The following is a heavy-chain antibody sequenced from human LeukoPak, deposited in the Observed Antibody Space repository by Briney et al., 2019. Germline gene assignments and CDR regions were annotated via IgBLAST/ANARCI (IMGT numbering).Heavy chain of an antibody. CDR2: INPNSGGT. J-gene: IGHJ4*02. V-gene: IGHV1-2*02. CDR3: ARSYVWGSLDY. CDR1: GYTFTGYY. D-gene: IGHD3-16*01. Sequence: EASVKVSCKASGYTFTGYYMHWVRQAPGQGLEWMGWINPNSGGTNYARKFQGRVTMTRDTSISTAYMELSRLRSDDTAVYYCARSYVWGSLDYWGQGTLVTVSS.